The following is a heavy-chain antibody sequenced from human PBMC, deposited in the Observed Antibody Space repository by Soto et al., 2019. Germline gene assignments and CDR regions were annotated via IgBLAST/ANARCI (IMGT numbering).Heavy chain of an antibody. CDR2: IIPIFGTA. CDR1: GGTFSSYA. CDR3: ARSMVRGGGACDI. J-gene: IGHJ3*02. V-gene: IGHV1-69*01. Sequence: QVQLVQSGAEVKKPGSSVKVSCKASGGTFSSYAISWVRQAPGQGLEWMGGIIPIFGTANYAKKFQGRVTITADESNSPAYMELSSMRSEDTAVYYCARSMVRGGGACDIWGQGTMVTVSS. D-gene: IGHD3-10*01.